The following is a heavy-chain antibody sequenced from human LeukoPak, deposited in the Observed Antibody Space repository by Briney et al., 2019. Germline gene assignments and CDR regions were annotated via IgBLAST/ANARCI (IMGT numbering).Heavy chain of an antibody. CDR3: ARTRGTHISMAYLDS. CDR2: INPNSGGT. J-gene: IGHJ4*02. Sequence: GASVKVSCKASGYTFTGYYMHWVRQAPGQGLEWMGWINPNSGGTNYAQKFQGRVTMTRDTSISTAYMELSRLRSDDTAVYYCARTRGTHISMAYLDSWGQGTLVTVSS. V-gene: IGHV1-2*02. D-gene: IGHD2/OR15-2a*01. CDR1: GYTFTGYY.